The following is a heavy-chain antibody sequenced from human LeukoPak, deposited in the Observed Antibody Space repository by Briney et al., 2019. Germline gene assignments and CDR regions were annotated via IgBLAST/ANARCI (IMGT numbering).Heavy chain of an antibody. D-gene: IGHD2-15*01. V-gene: IGHV4-59*11. CDR3: AREEDQNWFDP. CDR1: GVSINSHY. Sequence: PSETLSLTCTVSGVSINSHYWSWIRQPPGKGLEWIGFIYNSGSANYKSSLKSRVTMTVDTSKNQFSLKLNSVTAADTAVYYCAREEDQNWFDPWGQGTLVTVSS. J-gene: IGHJ5*02. CDR2: IYNSGSA.